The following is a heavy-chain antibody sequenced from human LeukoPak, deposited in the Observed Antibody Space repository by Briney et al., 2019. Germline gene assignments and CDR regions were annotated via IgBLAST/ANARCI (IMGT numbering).Heavy chain of an antibody. V-gene: IGHV4-4*07. Sequence: SETLSLTCTVSGGSISSYYWSWIRQPAGKGLEWIGRIYTSGSTNYNPSLKSRVTISVDTSKNKFSLKLSSVTSADTAVYYCASDLYTVVEYWGQGTLVTVSS. D-gene: IGHD2-15*01. CDR1: GGSISSYY. J-gene: IGHJ4*02. CDR2: IYTSGST. CDR3: ASDLYTVVEY.